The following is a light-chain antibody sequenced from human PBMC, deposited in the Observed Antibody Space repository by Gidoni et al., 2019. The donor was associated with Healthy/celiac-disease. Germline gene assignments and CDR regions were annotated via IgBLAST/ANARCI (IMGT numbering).Light chain of an antibody. CDR1: KLGDKY. J-gene: IGLJ2*01. V-gene: IGLV3-1*01. CDR2: QDS. Sequence: SELTQPPSVSVSPGQTASITCPGDKLGDKYACWYQQKPGQSPVLVIYQDSKRPSGIPERFSGSNSGNTATLTISGTQAMDEADYYCQAWDSSIVFGGGTKLTVL. CDR3: QAWDSSIV.